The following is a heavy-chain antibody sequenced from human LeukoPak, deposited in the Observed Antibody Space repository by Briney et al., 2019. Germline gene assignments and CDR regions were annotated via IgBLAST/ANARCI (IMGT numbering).Heavy chain of an antibody. CDR2: ITNSGGGT. CDR1: GFTFSSYA. CDR3: VKFVGAKGY. V-gene: IGHV3-23*01. J-gene: IGHJ4*02. D-gene: IGHD1-26*01. Sequence: GGSLRLSCEASGFTFSSYAMTWVRQAPGKGLEWVSAITNSGGGTYYADSVKGRFTISRVNSKNTLYLQMNSLKAEDTAVYYCVKFVGAKGYWGQGTLVTVSS.